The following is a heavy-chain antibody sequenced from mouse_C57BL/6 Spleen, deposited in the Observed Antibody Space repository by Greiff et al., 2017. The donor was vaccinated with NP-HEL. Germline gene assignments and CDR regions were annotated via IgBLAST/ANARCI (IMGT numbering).Heavy chain of an antibody. V-gene: IGHV1-72*01. CDR3: ARDTTGFAY. D-gene: IGHD1-1*01. CDR2: IDPNSGGT. CDR1: GYTFPHYC. J-gene: IGHJ3*01. Sequence: QVQLQQPGPELVKPGASVKLSCKASGYTFPHYCMHWVKQSPGRGLEWIGRIDPNSGGTKYNEKFKGKATLTVDKPSSTAYMQLSSLTSEDSAVDYCARDTTGFAYWGKGTLVTVSA.